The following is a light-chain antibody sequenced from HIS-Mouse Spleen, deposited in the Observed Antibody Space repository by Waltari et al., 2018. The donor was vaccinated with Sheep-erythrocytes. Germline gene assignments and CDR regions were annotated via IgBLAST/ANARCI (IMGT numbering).Light chain of an antibody. CDR2: EDS. Sequence: SYELTQPPSVSVSPGQTARITCSGDALPKKYAYWYQQKSGQAPVLVIYEDSKRPSGIPGEFSGASSGTMATLTIRGAQVEDEADYYCYSTDSSGNHRGVFGGGTKLTVL. CDR3: YSTDSSGNHRGV. V-gene: IGLV3-10*01. J-gene: IGLJ2*01. CDR1: ALPKKY.